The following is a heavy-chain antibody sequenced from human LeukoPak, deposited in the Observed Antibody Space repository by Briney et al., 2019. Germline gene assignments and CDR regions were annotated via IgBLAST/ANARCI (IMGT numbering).Heavy chain of an antibody. V-gene: IGHV3-48*04. CDR3: ARGWRSTMLTGDFDI. CDR1: GFTFSSYA. Sequence: GGSLRLSCAASGFTFSSYAMHWVRQAPGKGLEWVSYISSSGSTIYYADSVKGRFTISRDNAKNSLYLQMNSLRAEDTAVYYCARGWRSTMLTGDFDIWGQGTMVTVSS. J-gene: IGHJ3*02. D-gene: IGHD5/OR15-5a*01. CDR2: ISSSGSTI.